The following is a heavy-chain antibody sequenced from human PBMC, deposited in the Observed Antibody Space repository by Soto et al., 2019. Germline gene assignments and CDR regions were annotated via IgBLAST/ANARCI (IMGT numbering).Heavy chain of an antibody. J-gene: IGHJ6*03. Sequence: PSETLSLTCAVSSGSISSSNWWSWVRQPPGKGLEWIGEIYHSGSTNYNPSLKSRVTISVDKSKNQFSLKLSSVTAADTAVYYCARGYNWNWFYMDVWGKGTTVTVSS. CDR2: IYHSGST. CDR3: ARGYNWNWFYMDV. D-gene: IGHD1-7*01. CDR1: SGSISSSNW. V-gene: IGHV4-4*02.